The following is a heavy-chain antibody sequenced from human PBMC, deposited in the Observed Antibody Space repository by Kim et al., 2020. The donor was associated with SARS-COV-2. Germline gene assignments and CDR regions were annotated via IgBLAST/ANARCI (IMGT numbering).Heavy chain of an antibody. D-gene: IGHD1-26*01. V-gene: IGHV3-23*01. J-gene: IGHJ4*02. CDR1: GFTFSSYA. CDR3: AKTSGSYLLRPDYFDY. CDR2: ISGSGGST. Sequence: GGSLRLSCAASGFTFSSYAMSWVRQAPGKGLEWVSAISGSGGSTYYADSVKGRFTISRDNSKNTLYLQMNSLRAEDTAVYYCAKTSGSYLLRPDYFDYWGQGTLVTVSS.